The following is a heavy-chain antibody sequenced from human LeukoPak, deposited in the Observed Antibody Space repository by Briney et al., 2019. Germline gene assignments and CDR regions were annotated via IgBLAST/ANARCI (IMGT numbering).Heavy chain of an antibody. Sequence: GGSLRLSCAASGFTFSSYAMSWVRQAPGKGLECVSAISGSGGSTYYADSVKGRFTISRDNSKNTLYLQMNSLRAEDTAVYYCAKANLQITGVRGVIWFDPWGQGTLVNVSS. V-gene: IGHV3-23*01. J-gene: IGHJ5*02. CDR2: ISGSGGST. CDR1: GFTFSSYA. D-gene: IGHD3-10*01. CDR3: AKANLQITGVRGVIWFDP.